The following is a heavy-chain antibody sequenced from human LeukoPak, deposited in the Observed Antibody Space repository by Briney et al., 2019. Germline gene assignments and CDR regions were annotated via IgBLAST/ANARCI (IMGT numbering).Heavy chain of an antibody. Sequence: SVKVSCKASGGTFSSYAISWVRQAPGQGLEWMGGIIPIFSTANYAQKFQGRVTITADESTSTAYMELSSLRSEDTAVYYCARDGPYSGSYPYWGQGTLVTVSS. V-gene: IGHV1-69*13. D-gene: IGHD1-26*01. CDR2: IIPIFSTA. CDR3: ARDGPYSGSYPY. J-gene: IGHJ4*02. CDR1: GGTFSSYA.